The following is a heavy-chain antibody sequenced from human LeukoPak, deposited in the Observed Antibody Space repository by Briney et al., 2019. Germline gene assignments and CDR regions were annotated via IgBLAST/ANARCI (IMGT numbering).Heavy chain of an antibody. J-gene: IGHJ4*02. D-gene: IGHD5-24*01. CDR3: ARERRRDGYNYKDY. Sequence: GGSLRLSCAVSGFTFSAYGMHWVRQAPGKRLEWVAVISYDGSYQAYADSVKGRFTVFRDSSKNTLHLQLNSLRPEDTGLYYCARERRRDGYNYKDYWGQGTQVSVSS. V-gene: IGHV3-30*04. CDR2: ISYDGSYQ. CDR1: GFTFSAYG.